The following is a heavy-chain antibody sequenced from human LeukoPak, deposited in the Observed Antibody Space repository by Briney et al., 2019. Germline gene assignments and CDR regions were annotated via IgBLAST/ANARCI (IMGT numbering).Heavy chain of an antibody. CDR1: GYHFSSYW. J-gene: IGHJ3*02. D-gene: IGHD2-2*01. CDR2: IYPGDSDT. V-gene: IGHV5-51*01. CDR3: ARPLVRWAFDI. Sequence: PGGAPEISWQGPGYHFSSYWIAWGRQVPGKGLEWMGIIYPGDSDTRYSPSFQGQVTISADKSISTAYLQWSSLKASDSAMYYCARPLVRWAFDIWGQGTMVTVSS.